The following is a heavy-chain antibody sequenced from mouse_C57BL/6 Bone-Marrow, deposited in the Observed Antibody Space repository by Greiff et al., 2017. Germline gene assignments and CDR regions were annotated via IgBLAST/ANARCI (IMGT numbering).Heavy chain of an antibody. CDR1: GFTFSSYT. CDR2: ISGGGGNT. D-gene: IGHD2-12*01. J-gene: IGHJ3*01. V-gene: IGHV5-9*01. Sequence: EVQLVESGGGLVKPGGSLKLSCAASGFTFSSYTMSWVRQTPEKRLEWVATISGGGGNTYYPACVKGRFTISRDNAKNTLYLQMSSLRSEDTALYYCARDGGLRPPGFAYWGQGTLVTVSA. CDR3: ARDGGLRPPGFAY.